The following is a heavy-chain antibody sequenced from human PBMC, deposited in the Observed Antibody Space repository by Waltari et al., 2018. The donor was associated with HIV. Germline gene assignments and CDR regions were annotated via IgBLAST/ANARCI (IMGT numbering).Heavy chain of an antibody. V-gene: IGHV3-33*06. D-gene: IGHD3-16*01. Sequence: QVYLLESGGGVVQPGGSLKLSRAASRFPFSSSGMHWVRQAPGKGLEWVAVIWSDGYNKFYADSVRGRFTFSRDNSKYTLSLQMNSLRAEDTALYYCVKERGPFNGFDIWGQGTMVTVSS. J-gene: IGHJ3*02. CDR1: RFPFSSSG. CDR3: VKERGPFNGFDI. CDR2: IWSDGYNK.